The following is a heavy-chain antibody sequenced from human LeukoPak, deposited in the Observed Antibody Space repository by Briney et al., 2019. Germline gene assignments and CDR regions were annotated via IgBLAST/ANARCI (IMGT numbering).Heavy chain of an antibody. CDR2: IYGGGST. D-gene: IGHD3-10*01. CDR3: ARDSVTMVRGVHPDY. Sequence: GGSLRLSCAASGFTVSSNYMNWVRQTPGKGLEWVSLIYGGGSTYYADSVKGRFTISRDNAKNSLYLQMNSLRAEDTAVYYCARDSVTMVRGVHPDYWGQGTLVTVSS. CDR1: GFTVSSNY. V-gene: IGHV3-66*01. J-gene: IGHJ4*02.